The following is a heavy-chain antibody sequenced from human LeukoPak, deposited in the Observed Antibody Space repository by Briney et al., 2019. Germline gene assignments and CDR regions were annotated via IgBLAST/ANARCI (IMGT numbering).Heavy chain of an antibody. CDR1: GFTFSSYD. D-gene: IGHD6-19*01. Sequence: GRSLRLSCAASGFTFSSYDMHWVRQAPGKGLEWVAVISYDGRNKYYADSVKGRFTISRDNSKNTLYRQMNGQRAEETAVYYCTRTRLGIAVAGTRRNKGSPNYYYYYGMDVWGQGTTVTVSS. V-gene: IGHV3-30*04. CDR3: TRTRLGIAVAGTRRNKGSPNYYYYYGMDV. J-gene: IGHJ6*02. CDR2: ISYDGRNK.